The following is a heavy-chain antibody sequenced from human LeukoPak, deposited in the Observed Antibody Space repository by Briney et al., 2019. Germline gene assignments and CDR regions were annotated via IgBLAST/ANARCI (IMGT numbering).Heavy chain of an antibody. CDR2: ISGSGGTT. J-gene: IGHJ4*02. CDR3: AKATGERHY. Sequence: GGSLRLSCAASGFTVSSNYMSWVRQAPGKGLEWVSAISGSGGTTYYADSVQGRFTISRDNSKSTLYLQMHSLRAEDTAVYYCAKATGERHYWGQGTLVTVSS. D-gene: IGHD7-27*01. CDR1: GFTVSSNY. V-gene: IGHV3-23*01.